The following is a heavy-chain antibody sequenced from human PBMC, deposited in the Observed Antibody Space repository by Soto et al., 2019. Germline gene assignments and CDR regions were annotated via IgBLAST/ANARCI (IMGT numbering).Heavy chain of an antibody. CDR1: GGSFSGYY. Sequence: QVQLQQWGAGLLKPSETLSLTCGVYGGSFSGYYWSWIRQPPGKGLEWIGEINHSGSTNYNNPSLNRRVTISVATSKNQFSLKLSSVTAADTAVYYCARQFKGIAMRDYWGQGTLVTVSS. CDR3: ARQFKGIAMRDY. V-gene: IGHV4-34*01. J-gene: IGHJ4*02. CDR2: INHSGST. D-gene: IGHD6-13*01.